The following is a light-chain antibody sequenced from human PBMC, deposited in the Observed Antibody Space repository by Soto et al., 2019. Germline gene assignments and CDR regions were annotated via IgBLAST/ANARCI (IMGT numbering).Light chain of an antibody. V-gene: IGKV1-6*01. J-gene: IGKJ1*01. Sequence: IQMTQSPSSLSASVGDRVTITCRASQGIRNDLGWYQQKPGKAPKLLIHAASSLESGVPSRFSGSGSGTDFTFTISSLQPEDFATYYCLQDYRYPWTFGQGTKVEI. CDR1: QGIRND. CDR3: LQDYRYPWT. CDR2: AAS.